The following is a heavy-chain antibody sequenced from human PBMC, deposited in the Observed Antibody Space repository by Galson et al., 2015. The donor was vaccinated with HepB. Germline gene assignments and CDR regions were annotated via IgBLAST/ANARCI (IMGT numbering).Heavy chain of an antibody. CDR2: ISAYNGNT. D-gene: IGHD3-22*01. V-gene: IGHV1-18*01. Sequence: SVKVSCKASGYTFTSYGISWVRQAPGQGLEWMGWISAYNGNTNYAQKLQGRVTMTTDTSTSTAYMELRSLRSDDTAVYYCARDLQDYYDIGPRGVDYWGQGTLVTVSS. CDR1: GYTFTSYG. CDR3: ARDLQDYYDIGPRGVDY. J-gene: IGHJ4*02.